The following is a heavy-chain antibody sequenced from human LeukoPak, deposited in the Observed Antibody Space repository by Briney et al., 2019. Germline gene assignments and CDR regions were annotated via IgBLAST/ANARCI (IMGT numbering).Heavy chain of an antibody. Sequence: ASVKVSCKASGGTFSSYAISWVRQAAGQGLEWMGGIIPIFGTANYAQKFQGRVTITADESTSTAYMELSSLRSEDTAVYYCARDRGTVAGTAFDIWGQGTMVTVSS. CDR1: GGTFSSYA. V-gene: IGHV1-69*01. CDR2: IIPIFGTA. CDR3: ARDRGTVAGTAFDI. D-gene: IGHD6-19*01. J-gene: IGHJ3*02.